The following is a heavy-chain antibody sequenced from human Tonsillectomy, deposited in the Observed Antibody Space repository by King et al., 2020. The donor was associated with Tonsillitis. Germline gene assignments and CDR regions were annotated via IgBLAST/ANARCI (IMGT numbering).Heavy chain of an antibody. D-gene: IGHD3-16*01. CDR3: ARLSLILTSIPLHYGMDV. V-gene: IGHV5-51*01. Sequence: QLVQSGAEVKKPGESLKISCKGSGYSFTNYWIAWVRQMPGKGLEWMGIIFPGDSDTRYSPSFQGQVTFSADKSISTAYLQWSSLKASDPGMYYCARLSLILTSIPLHYGMDVWGQGPAVTLPS. J-gene: IGHJ6*02. CDR2: IFPGDSDT. CDR1: GYSFTNYW.